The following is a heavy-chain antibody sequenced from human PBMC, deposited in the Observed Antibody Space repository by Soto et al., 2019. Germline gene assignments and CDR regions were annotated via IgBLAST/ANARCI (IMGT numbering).Heavy chain of an antibody. Sequence: GSLRLSCAASGXTFSSYSMSWVRQAPGKGLELVSAISGSGGSTYYADSVKGLFTISIDNSNNTLYLQMNSLRAEDTAVYYCAKDGFTYYDFWSGPYYYYGMDVWGQGNTVTVS. V-gene: IGHV3-23*01. D-gene: IGHD3-3*01. CDR3: AKDGFTYYDFWSGPYYYYGMDV. CDR1: GXTFSSYS. CDR2: ISGSGGST. J-gene: IGHJ6*02.